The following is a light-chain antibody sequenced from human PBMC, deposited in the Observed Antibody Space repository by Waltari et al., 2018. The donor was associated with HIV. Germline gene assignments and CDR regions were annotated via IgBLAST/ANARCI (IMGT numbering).Light chain of an antibody. CDR2: DAS. J-gene: IGKJ2*01. CDR3: QQYDNLPLT. CDR1: QDISNY. Sequence: DIQMTQAPSSLSASVGDRVTITCQASQDISNYLNWYQQKPGKAPKLLIYDASNLETGVPSRCSGSGSGTDFTFTISSLQPEDIAAYYYQQYDNLPLTFGQGTKLEIK. V-gene: IGKV1-33*01.